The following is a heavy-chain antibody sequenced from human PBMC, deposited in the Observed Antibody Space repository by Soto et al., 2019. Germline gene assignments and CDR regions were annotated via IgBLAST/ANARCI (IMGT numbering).Heavy chain of an antibody. CDR1: GYTFTSYG. Sequence: QVQLVQSGAEVKKPGASVKVSCKASGYTFTSYGFSWVRQAPEQGLEWMGWINAYSTYTDYAQNLQGRVTMTTDRSTSTAYMELRSLRSDDTAVYYCARDDSSGPGRFDPWGQGTLVTVSS. CDR3: ARDDSSGPGRFDP. CDR2: INAYSTYT. D-gene: IGHD3-22*01. V-gene: IGHV1-18*01. J-gene: IGHJ5*02.